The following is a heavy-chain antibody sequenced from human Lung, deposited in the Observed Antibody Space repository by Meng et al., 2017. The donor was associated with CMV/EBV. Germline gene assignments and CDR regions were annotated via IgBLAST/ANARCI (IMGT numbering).Heavy chain of an antibody. D-gene: IGHD6-19*01. CDR2: IYWDDDK. Sequence: QITLKESGPTLVKPXXXXTXTXPFXGFPLTTSGVGVGWIRQPPGKALEWLSLIYWDDDKRYRPSLKNRLIITEDTSKNQVVLTLLNMHPVDTATYYCVHAIGQWQLQGTYFDYWGQGTLITVSS. CDR3: VHAIGQWQLQGTYFDY. J-gene: IGHJ4*02. V-gene: IGHV2-5*02. CDR1: GFPLTTSGVG.